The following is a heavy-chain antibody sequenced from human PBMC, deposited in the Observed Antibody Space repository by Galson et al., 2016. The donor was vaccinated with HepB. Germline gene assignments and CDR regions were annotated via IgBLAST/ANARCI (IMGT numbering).Heavy chain of an antibody. Sequence: CAISGDSVSSINAAWNWIRQSPSRGLEWLGRTYYRSKWYYDYAVSVKSRMTINPDTSKNQLSLHLKSVTPKDTAVYYCARDRASWDAQNTGNYDYWGQGTLVAVSS. V-gene: IGHV6-1*01. CDR2: TYYRSKWYY. CDR3: ARDRASWDAQNTGNYDY. J-gene: IGHJ4*02. CDR1: GDSVSSINAA. D-gene: IGHD2/OR15-2a*01.